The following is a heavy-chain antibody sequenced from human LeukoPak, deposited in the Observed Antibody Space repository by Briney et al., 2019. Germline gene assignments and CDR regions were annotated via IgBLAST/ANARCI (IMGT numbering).Heavy chain of an antibody. D-gene: IGHD5-12*01. CDR3: ARDNRRRATMTSGGGYFDY. V-gene: IGHV4-61*02. CDR2: LYTSGST. Sequence: PSQTLSLTCTVSGGSISSGSYYWSWIRQPAGKGLEWIGRLYTSGSTNYNPSLKSRVTISVDTSKNQFSLKLSSVTAADTAVYYCARDNRRRATMTSGGGYFDYWGQGTLVTVSS. J-gene: IGHJ4*02. CDR1: GGSISSGSYY.